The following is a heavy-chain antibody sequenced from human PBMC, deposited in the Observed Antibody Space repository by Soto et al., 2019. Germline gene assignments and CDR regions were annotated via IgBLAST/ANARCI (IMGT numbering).Heavy chain of an antibody. CDR3: ARDRDSSGWAESWYFDL. D-gene: IGHD6-19*01. CDR1: GGTFSSYA. CDR2: IIPIFGTA. Sequence: QVQLVQSGAEVKKPGSSVKVSCKASGGTFSSYAISWVRQAPGQGLEWMGGIIPIFGTANYAQKFQGRVTITAEESTSTANMELSSLRSEDTAVYYCARDRDSSGWAESWYFDLWCRGTLVTVSS. J-gene: IGHJ2*01. V-gene: IGHV1-69*01.